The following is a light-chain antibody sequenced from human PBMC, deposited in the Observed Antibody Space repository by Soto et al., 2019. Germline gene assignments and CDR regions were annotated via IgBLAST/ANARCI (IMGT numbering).Light chain of an antibody. CDR3: QQYYSYPWT. CDR2: AAS. J-gene: IGKJ1*01. CDR1: QGIRSA. Sequence: AIHVTQSPSSVSSSGVDMGTITFLTSQGIRSALGWYQQKPGKVPKLLIYAASTLQSGVPSRFSGSGSGTDFTLTISCLQSEDFATYYCQQYYSYPWTFGQGTKVDI. V-gene: IGKV1-13*02.